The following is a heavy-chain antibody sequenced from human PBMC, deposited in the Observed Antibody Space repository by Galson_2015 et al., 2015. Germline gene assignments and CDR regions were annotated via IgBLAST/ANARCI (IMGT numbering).Heavy chain of an antibody. J-gene: IGHJ4*02. CDR2: IYPGDSDT. V-gene: IGHV5-51*01. CDR1: GYSFPSYW. Sequence: QSGAEVKKHGESLKISCKGSGYSFPSYWIGWVRRMPGKGLEWMGIIYPGDSDTRYSPSFQGQVTISADKSISTAYLQWSSLKASDTAMYYCARHVGDYYGSGSYYNEIYYFDYWGQGTLATVSS. D-gene: IGHD3-10*01. CDR3: ARHVGDYYGSGSYYNEIYYFDY.